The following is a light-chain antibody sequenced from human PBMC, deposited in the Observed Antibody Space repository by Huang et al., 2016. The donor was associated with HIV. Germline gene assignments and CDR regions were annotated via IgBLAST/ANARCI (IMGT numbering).Light chain of an antibody. CDR2: RVS. Sequence: VLTQFPLSLPVTLGQTASISCRSTQILVYSDGNTYFNWLHQKPGQSPRRLIYRVSNRDSGVPDRFSGTMSGTDFTLRITSVESEDVGVYYCMQATHWPYTFGQGTKLEIK. J-gene: IGKJ2*01. V-gene: IGKV2-30*01. CDR3: MQATHWPYT. CDR1: QILVYSDGNTY.